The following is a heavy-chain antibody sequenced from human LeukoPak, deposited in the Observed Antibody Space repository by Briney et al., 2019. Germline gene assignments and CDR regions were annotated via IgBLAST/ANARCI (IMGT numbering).Heavy chain of an antibody. D-gene: IGHD3-10*01. CDR2: IKQDGGEK. Sequence: PGGSLTLSCADSGFTFSGYWMSWLRQAPGKGLEWVANIKQDGGEKYYVDSVKGRFTISRDNAKNSLYLQMNSLRAEDTAVYYCARDRGFGQADVWGKGTTVTVSS. V-gene: IGHV3-7*01. CDR3: ARDRGFGQADV. CDR1: GFTFSGYW. J-gene: IGHJ6*04.